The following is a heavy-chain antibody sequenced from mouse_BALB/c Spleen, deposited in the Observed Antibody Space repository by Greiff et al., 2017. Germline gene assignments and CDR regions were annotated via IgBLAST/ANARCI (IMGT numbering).Heavy chain of an antibody. D-gene: IGHD2-4*01. V-gene: IGHV1-4*01. CDR1: GYTFTSYT. CDR2: INPSSGYT. Sequence: QLQQSGAELARPGASVKMSCKASGYTFTSYTMHWVKQRPGQGLEWIGYINPSSGYTNYNQKFKDKATLTADKSSSTAYMQLSSLTSEDSAVYYCARGGLRRRDVYAMDYWGQGTSVTVSS. CDR3: ARGGLRRRDVYAMDY. J-gene: IGHJ4*01.